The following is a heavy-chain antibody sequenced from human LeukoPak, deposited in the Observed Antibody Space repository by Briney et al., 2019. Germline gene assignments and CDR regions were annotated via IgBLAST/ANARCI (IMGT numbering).Heavy chain of an antibody. J-gene: IGHJ4*02. CDR1: GFTFSNYA. Sequence: GGSLRPSCSASGFTFSNYAMHWVRQAPGKGLEFVSGVSGNGDNTYYADSEKGRFTISRDNSKNTLHLQMSSLRGEDTAVYFCVKEGRLRGFDYWGQGTLVTVSS. CDR2: VSGNGDNT. D-gene: IGHD3-10*01. V-gene: IGHV3-64D*09. CDR3: VKEGRLRGFDY.